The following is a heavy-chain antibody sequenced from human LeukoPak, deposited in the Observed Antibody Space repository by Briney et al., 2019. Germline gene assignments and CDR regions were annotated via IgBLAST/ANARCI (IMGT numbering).Heavy chain of an antibody. D-gene: IGHD3-16*02. CDR1: GFTFSNYA. CDR3: AKEGNYDYVWGSYRYFDY. J-gene: IGHJ4*02. V-gene: IGHV3-23*01. Sequence: GGSLRLSCAASGFTFSNYAMSWVRQAPGKGLEWVSAISGSGGSTYYADSVKGRFTISRDNSKNTLYLQMNSLRAEDTAVYYCAKEGNYDYVWGSYRYFDYWGQGTLVTVSS. CDR2: ISGSGGST.